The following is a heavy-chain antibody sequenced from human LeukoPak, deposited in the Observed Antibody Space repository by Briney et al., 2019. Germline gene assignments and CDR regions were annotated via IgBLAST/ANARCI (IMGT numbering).Heavy chain of an antibody. CDR2: ISGSGGST. D-gene: IGHD4-17*01. J-gene: IGHJ3*02. CDR1: GFTFSSYA. CDR3: AKDPDYGDSAFDI. V-gene: IGHV3-23*01. Sequence: PGGSLRLSCAASGFTFSSYAMSWVRQAPGKGLEWVSAISGSGGSTYYADSVKGRFTISRDNSKNTPYLQMNSLRAEDTAVYYCAKDPDYGDSAFDIWGQGTMVTVSS.